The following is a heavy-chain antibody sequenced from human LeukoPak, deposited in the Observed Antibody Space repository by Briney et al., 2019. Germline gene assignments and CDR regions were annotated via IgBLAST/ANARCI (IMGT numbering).Heavy chain of an antibody. J-gene: IGHJ4*02. CDR2: IKSKTDGGTT. CDR3: TPSSSTIRWYFDY. D-gene: IGHD2-2*01. CDR1: GFTFGHYA. Sequence: PGGSLRLSCTGSGFTFGHYALAWVRQAPGKGLEWVGRIKSKTDGGTTDYAAPVKGRFTISRDDSKNTLYLQMNSLKTEDTAVYYCTPSSSTIRWYFDYWGQGTLVTVSS. V-gene: IGHV3-15*01.